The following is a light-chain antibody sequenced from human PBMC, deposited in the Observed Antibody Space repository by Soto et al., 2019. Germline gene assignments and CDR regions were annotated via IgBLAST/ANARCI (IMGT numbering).Light chain of an antibody. CDR3: QQFSSYPLT. CDR2: DAS. CDR1: QTVRNNY. V-gene: IGKV3-20*01. J-gene: IGKJ4*01. Sequence: EFVLTQSPGTLSLSPGERARLSCRAIQTVRNNYLAWYQQKPGQAPRLLIYDASSRATGIPDRFSGGGSGTDFTLTISRLEPEDFAVYYCQQFSSYPLTFGGGTKVDIK.